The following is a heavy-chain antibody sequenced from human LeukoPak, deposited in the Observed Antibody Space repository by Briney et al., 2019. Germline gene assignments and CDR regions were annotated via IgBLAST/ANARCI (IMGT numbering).Heavy chain of an antibody. CDR1: GGSISSYY. CDR3: AREVDYDSSGYYPSDAFDI. V-gene: IGHV4-59*12. D-gene: IGHD3-22*01. Sequence: PSETLSLTCTVSGGSISSYYWSWIRQPPGKGLEWIGYIYYSGSTNYNPSLKSRVTISVDTSKNQFSLKLSSVTAADTAVYYCAREVDYDSSGYYPSDAFDIWGQGTMVTVSS. CDR2: IYYSGST. J-gene: IGHJ3*02.